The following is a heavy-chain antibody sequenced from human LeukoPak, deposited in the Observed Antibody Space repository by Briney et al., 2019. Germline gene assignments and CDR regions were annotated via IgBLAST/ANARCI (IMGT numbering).Heavy chain of an antibody. CDR3: ARAKITMIVVVTIDDAFDI. CDR2: IYYSGST. D-gene: IGHD3-22*01. V-gene: IGHV4-59*08. J-gene: IGHJ3*02. Sequence: PSETLSLTCTVSGGSISSYYWSWIRQPPGKGLEWIGYIYYSGSTNYNPSLKSRVTISVDTSKNQFSLKLSSVTAADTAVYYCARAKITMIVVVTIDDAFDIWGQGTMVTVSS. CDR1: GGSISSYY.